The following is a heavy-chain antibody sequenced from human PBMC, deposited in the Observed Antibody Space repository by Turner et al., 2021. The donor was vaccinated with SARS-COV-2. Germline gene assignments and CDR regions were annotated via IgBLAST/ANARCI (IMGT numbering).Heavy chain of an antibody. J-gene: IGHJ4*02. D-gene: IGHD3-10*01. CDR1: GFTFSSYA. Sequence: EVQLLESGGGLVQPGGSLRLSCAASGFTFSSYAMSWVRQAPGKGLEWVSTISGSGGSTYYADSVKGRFTISRDNSKNTLYLQMKSLRAEDTAVYYCAKDLGYYGSGSLWGQGTLVTVSS. CDR2: ISGSGGST. CDR3: AKDLGYYGSGSL. V-gene: IGHV3-23*01.